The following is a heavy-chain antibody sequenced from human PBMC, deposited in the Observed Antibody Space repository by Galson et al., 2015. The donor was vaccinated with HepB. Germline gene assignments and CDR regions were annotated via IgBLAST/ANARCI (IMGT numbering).Heavy chain of an antibody. CDR1: GYTLTELS. J-gene: IGHJ4*02. V-gene: IGHV1-24*01. D-gene: IGHD6-19*01. Sequence: SVKVSCKASGYTLTELSMHWVRQAPRKGLEWMGGFDPEHGETIYAQKLQGRVTVTEDTSTDTAYMELSSLRSEDTAVYYCARERIAVAGTGFDYWGQGTLVTVSS. CDR2: FDPEHGET. CDR3: ARERIAVAGTGFDY.